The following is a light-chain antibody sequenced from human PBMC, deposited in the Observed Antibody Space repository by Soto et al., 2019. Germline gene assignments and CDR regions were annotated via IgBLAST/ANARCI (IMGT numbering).Light chain of an antibody. CDR3: QQRSSWPLT. CDR2: DAS. V-gene: IGKV3D-20*02. J-gene: IGKJ4*02. Sequence: EFVLTPSPGTLSLSPVERATLSCRASQTVRNNYLAWYQQKPGQAPRLLIYDASSRATGIPDRFSGGGSGTDFTLTISSLEPEDCAVYFCQQRSSWPLTFGGGTKVDI. CDR1: QTVRNNY.